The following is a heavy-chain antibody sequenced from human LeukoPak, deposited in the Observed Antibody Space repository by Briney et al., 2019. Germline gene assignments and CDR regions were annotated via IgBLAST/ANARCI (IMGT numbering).Heavy chain of an antibody. CDR2: INHSGST. CDR3: ARHRYYYDSSGYPKYYFDY. V-gene: IGHV4-34*01. CDR1: GGSFSGYY. D-gene: IGHD3-22*01. Sequence: TPSETLSLTCAVYGGSFSGYYWSWIRQPPGKGLEWIGEINHSGSTNYNPSLKSRVTISVDTSKNQFSLKLSSVTAADTAVYYCARHRYYYDSSGYPKYYFDYWGQGTLVTVSS. J-gene: IGHJ4*02.